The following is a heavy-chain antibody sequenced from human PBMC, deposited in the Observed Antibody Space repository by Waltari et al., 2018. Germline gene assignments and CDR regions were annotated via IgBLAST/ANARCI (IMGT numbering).Heavy chain of an antibody. CDR3: ARRPILYLSLDNWFDP. D-gene: IGHD2-15*01. Sequence: QLQLQESGPGLVKPSETLSLTCTVSGGSISSSSYYWGWIRQPPGKGLEWIGSIYYSGSTYYNPSLKSRCTISRDNAKNSLYLQMNSLRAEDTAVYYCARRPILYLSLDNWFDPWGQGTLVTVSS. V-gene: IGHV4-39*01. J-gene: IGHJ5*02. CDR1: GGSISSSSYY. CDR2: IYYSGST.